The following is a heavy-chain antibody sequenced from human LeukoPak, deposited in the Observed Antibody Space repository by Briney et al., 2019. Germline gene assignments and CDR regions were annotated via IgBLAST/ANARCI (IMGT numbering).Heavy chain of an antibody. V-gene: IGHV3-21*01. CDR2: ISSSSSYI. Sequence: KPGGSLRLSCAASGFTFSSYSMNWVRQAPGKGLEWVSSISSSSSYIYYADSVKGRFTISRDNAKNSLYLQMNSLRAEDTAVYYCARGPLAARRDFDDWGQGTLVTVSS. J-gene: IGHJ4*02. CDR1: GFTFSSYS. D-gene: IGHD6-6*01. CDR3: ARGPLAARRDFDD.